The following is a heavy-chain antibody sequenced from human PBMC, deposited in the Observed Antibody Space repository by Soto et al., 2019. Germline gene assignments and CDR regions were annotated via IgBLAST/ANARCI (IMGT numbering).Heavy chain of an antibody. CDR3: VKDVICSGFDCGY. D-gene: IGHD5-12*01. V-gene: IGHV3-23*01. CDR1: GFTFGNYA. Sequence: EVQLLESGGGLVQSGGSLRLSCAASGFTFGNYAMTWVRQAPGKGLEWVASIRGNGQSTFYADSVRGRFTISRDNSKNTLYLQMNSVRAGDTALYYCVKDVICSGFDCGYWGQGTLVTVSS. J-gene: IGHJ4*02. CDR2: IRGNGQST.